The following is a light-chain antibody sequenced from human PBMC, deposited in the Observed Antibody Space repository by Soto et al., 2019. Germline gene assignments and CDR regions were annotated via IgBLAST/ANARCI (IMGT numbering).Light chain of an antibody. CDR1: QGIGND. CDR3: LQHNTYPRT. CDR2: ATS. V-gene: IGKV1-17*01. J-gene: IGKJ1*01. Sequence: DIQMTQYPSSLSASVLERFTITCRASQGIGNDLGWYQQKPGKAPKRLIYATSSLQSGVPSRFSGSGSGTEFTLTISSLQPEDFATYFCLQHNTYPRTFGQGTKVDIK.